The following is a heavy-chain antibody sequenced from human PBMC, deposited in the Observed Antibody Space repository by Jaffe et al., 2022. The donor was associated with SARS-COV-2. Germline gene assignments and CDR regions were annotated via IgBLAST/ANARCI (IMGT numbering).Heavy chain of an antibody. CDR2: ISRSGRT. Sequence: QVQLQESGPGLVKPSETLSLTCTVSGGSISSGGYFWSWNRQSAGKGLEWIGRISRSGRTNYNPSVDSRATISLDAPRNQLSLTLSSLTGADTAVYYCTRDRCNGNSCYSSDSWGQGTLVTVSP. V-gene: IGHV4-61*02. J-gene: IGHJ4*02. D-gene: IGHD2-15*01. CDR3: TRDRCNGNSCYSSDS. CDR1: GGSISSGGYF.